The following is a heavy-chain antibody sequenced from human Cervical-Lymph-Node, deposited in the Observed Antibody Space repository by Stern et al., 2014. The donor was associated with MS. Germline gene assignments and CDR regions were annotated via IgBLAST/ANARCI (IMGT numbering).Heavy chain of an antibody. J-gene: IGHJ4*02. CDR3: ARGGGLVGYFDY. D-gene: IGHD1-26*01. V-gene: IGHV1-69*06. CDR1: GDTFSRYA. Sequence: VQLLESGAEVKKPGSSVKVSCKASGDTFSRYAINWVRQVPGHGLEWMGGITPVFGTTNYAQKFQGRVTITADKSTNTAYMELMTLRSEDTAVYYCARGGGLVGYFDYWGQGTLVSVSS. CDR2: ITPVFGTT.